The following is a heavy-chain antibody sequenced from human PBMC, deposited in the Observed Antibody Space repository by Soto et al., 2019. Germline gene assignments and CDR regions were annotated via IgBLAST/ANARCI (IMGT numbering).Heavy chain of an antibody. CDR2: INPNSGGT. D-gene: IGHD2-15*01. V-gene: IGHV1-2*02. Sequence: GXSVKVSCKASVYTFTGYSMHWVRQAPGQGLEWMGWINPNSGGTNYAQKFQGRVTMTRDTSISTAYMELSRLRSDDTAVYYCASERLSSARVYCRGDNRLTADSWGQGTLVTVSS. CDR3: ASERLSSARVYCRGDNRLTADS. CDR1: VYTFTGYS. J-gene: IGHJ4*02.